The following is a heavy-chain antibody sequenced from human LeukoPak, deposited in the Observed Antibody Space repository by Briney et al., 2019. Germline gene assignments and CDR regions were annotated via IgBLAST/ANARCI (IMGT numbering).Heavy chain of an antibody. CDR1: GGSIRSGAYY. CDR3: ASAVAAGTHFDY. V-gene: IGHV4-31*02. J-gene: IGHJ4*02. D-gene: IGHD6-13*01. Sequence: SETLSLTCTVSGGSIRSGAYYWSWLRQHPGEGLEWIGYISYSGSTYYHPSLRSRVTISLDTSRNQFSLKLSSVTAADTALYYCASAVAAGTHFDYWGQGTLVTVSS. CDR2: ISYSGST.